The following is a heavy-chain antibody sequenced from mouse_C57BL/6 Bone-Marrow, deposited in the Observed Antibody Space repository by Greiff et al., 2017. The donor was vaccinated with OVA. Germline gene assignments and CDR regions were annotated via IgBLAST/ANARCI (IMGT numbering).Heavy chain of an antibody. J-gene: IGHJ3*01. Sequence: EVMLVESGGGLVQPKGSLKLSCAASGFSFNTYAMNWVRQAPGKGLEWVARIRSKSNNYATYYADSVKDRFTISRDDSESMLYLQMNNLKTEDTAMYYCVRTAQAAWFAYWGQGTLVTVSA. V-gene: IGHV10-1*01. CDR1: GFSFNTYA. CDR2: IRSKSNNYAT. CDR3: VRTAQAAWFAY. D-gene: IGHD3-2*02.